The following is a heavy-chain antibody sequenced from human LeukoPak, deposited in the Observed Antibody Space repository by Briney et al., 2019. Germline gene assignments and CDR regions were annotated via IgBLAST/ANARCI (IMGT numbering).Heavy chain of an antibody. Sequence: GGSLRLSCAASGFTFSSYAMSWVRQAPGKGLEWVSAISGSGGSTYYADSVKGRFTISRDNSKNTLYLQMNSLRAKDTAVYYCAKDKWFGYSYGFPLDYWGQGTLVTVSS. CDR3: AKDKWFGYSYGFPLDY. CDR1: GFTFSSYA. J-gene: IGHJ4*02. V-gene: IGHV3-23*01. CDR2: ISGSGGST. D-gene: IGHD5-18*01.